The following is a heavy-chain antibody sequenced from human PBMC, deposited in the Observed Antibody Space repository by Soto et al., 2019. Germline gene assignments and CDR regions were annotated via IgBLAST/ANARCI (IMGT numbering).Heavy chain of an antibody. J-gene: IGHJ3*02. D-gene: IGHD3-3*01. CDR2: TNPNSGNT. CDR3: ARLFTIFGVGLNGAFDI. CDR1: GYTFTSYD. V-gene: IGHV1-8*01. Sequence: ASVKVSCKASGYTFTSYDINWVRQATGQGLEWMGWTNPNSGNTGYAQKFQGRVTMTGNTSISTAYMELSSLRSEDTAVYYCARLFTIFGVGLNGAFDIWGQGTMVTVSS.